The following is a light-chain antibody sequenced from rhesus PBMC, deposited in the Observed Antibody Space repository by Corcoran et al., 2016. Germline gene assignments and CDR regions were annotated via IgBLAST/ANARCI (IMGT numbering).Light chain of an antibody. Sequence: DIQMTQSPSSLSASVGDTVTITCRASQSISSWLDWYQQKPGKAPKLLIDKASSLQSGVPSRFSGSGSGKDCTLPISSLQPEDFATYYFLQYSRSPYSFGQGTKVGIK. J-gene: IGKJ2*01. V-gene: IGKV1-22*01. CDR3: LQYSRSPYS. CDR2: KAS. CDR1: QSISSW.